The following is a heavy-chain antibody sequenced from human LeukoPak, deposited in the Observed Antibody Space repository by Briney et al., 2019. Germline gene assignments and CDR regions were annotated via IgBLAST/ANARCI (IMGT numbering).Heavy chain of an antibody. CDR2: IIPILGIA. CDR1: GGTFSSYA. D-gene: IGHD3-22*01. V-gene: IGHV1-69*04. J-gene: IGHJ6*02. Sequence: GASVKVSCKASGGTFSSYAISWVRQAPGQGLEWMGRIIPILGIANYAQKFQGRVTITADKSTSTAYMELSSLRSEDTAVYYCARGSNYYDSSGYYYYYGMDVWGQGTTVTVSS. CDR3: ARGSNYYDSSGYYYYYGMDV.